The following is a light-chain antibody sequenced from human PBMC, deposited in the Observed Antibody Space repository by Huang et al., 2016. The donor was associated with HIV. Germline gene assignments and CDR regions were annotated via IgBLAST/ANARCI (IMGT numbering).Light chain of an antibody. CDR3: QQRSSGVT. CDR1: QSVGNY. J-gene: IGKJ4*01. V-gene: IGKV3-11*01. Sequence: IVLTQSPATLSWYPGDRVTLSCRASQSVGNYNDRYQQHPGLSRKLLIYDTSNRATGSPVRFSGSGSGTDFTLTISSLESEDFAVYYCQQRSSGVTFGGGTKVQVK. CDR2: DTS.